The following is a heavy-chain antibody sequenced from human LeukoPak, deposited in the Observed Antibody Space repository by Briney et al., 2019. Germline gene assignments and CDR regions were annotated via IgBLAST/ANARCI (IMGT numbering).Heavy chain of an antibody. D-gene: IGHD3-22*01. CDR1: GFTVSSNY. Sequence: PGGSLRLSCAASGFTVSSNYMSWVRQAPGKGLEWVSAIRGSGGTTYYADSVKGRFTISRDNSKNTLYLQMNSLRAEDTAMYYCARDLTSDYYDSSEPLDYWGQGTLVTVSS. V-gene: IGHV3-53*05. CDR3: ARDLTSDYYDSSEPLDY. J-gene: IGHJ4*02. CDR2: IRGSGGTT.